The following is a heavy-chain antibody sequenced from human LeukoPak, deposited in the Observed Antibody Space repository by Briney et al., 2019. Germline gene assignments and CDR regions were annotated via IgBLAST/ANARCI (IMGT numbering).Heavy chain of an antibody. CDR3: AKHSFIAAACNWFDP. CDR2: INSSGTTI. CDR1: GFTFSSYE. D-gene: IGHD6-13*01. J-gene: IGHJ5*02. V-gene: IGHV3-48*03. Sequence: PAGSLRLSCAASGFTFSSYEMNWVRQAPGKGLEWVSYINSSGTTIYYADSVKGRFTSSRDNAKNSLYLQMNSLRAEDTAVYYCAKHSFIAAACNWFDPWAQGTVVTVSS.